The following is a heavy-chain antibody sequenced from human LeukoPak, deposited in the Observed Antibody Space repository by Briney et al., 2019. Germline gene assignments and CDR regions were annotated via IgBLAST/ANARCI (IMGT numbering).Heavy chain of an antibody. Sequence: GESLKISCKGSGYSFTSYCIGWVRQMPGKGLEWMGIIYPGDSDTRYSPSFQGQVTISADKSISTAYLQWSSLKASDTAMYYCACLRRNVDTALHYWGQGTLVTVSS. CDR1: GYSFTSYC. CDR3: ACLRRNVDTALHY. D-gene: IGHD5-18*01. V-gene: IGHV5-51*01. CDR2: IYPGDSDT. J-gene: IGHJ4*02.